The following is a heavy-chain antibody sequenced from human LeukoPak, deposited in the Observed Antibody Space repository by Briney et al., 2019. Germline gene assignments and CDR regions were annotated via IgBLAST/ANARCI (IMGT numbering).Heavy chain of an antibody. D-gene: IGHD3-10*01. J-gene: IGHJ4*02. Sequence: SETLSLTCTVSGGSISSYCWSWIRQPPGKGLEWIGYIYYSGSTKYNPSLKSRVTISEDTSKNQFSLKLSSVTAADTAVYYCASTYYYGSGTYSLVYWGQGTLVTVSS. CDR2: IYYSGST. V-gene: IGHV4-59*01. CDR1: GGSISSYC. CDR3: ASTYYYGSGTYSLVY.